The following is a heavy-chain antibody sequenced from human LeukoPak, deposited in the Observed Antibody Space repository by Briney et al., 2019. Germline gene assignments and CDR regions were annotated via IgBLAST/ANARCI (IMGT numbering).Heavy chain of an antibody. Sequence: PSETLSLTCTVSVGFISGSNYYWGWIRQPPGKGLEWIGSIYYNGDTYYNPSLKSRVTMSVDTSKNQFSLKLSSVSAADTAVYYCARPGYSYATPHYYYMDVWGKGTTVTVPS. CDR3: ARPGYSYATPHYYYMDV. CDR2: IYYNGDT. V-gene: IGHV4-39*01. J-gene: IGHJ6*03. CDR1: VGFISGSNYY. D-gene: IGHD5-18*01.